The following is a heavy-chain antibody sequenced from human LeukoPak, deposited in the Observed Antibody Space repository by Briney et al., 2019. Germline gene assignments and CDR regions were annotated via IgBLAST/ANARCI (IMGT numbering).Heavy chain of an antibody. J-gene: IGHJ3*02. Sequence: GGSLRLSCAASGFRFNTYSMKGGRDAPGEGVEWGSSIRGSSAHIFYAESVKGRFSISTDNAKNSLYMHMNSLREQDTAVYYSASRYCTTTNCYSFDNWGQGTMVTVSS. CDR1: GFRFNTYS. V-gene: IGHV3-21*03. CDR2: IRGSSAHI. D-gene: IGHD2-2*01. CDR3: ASRYCTTTNCYSFDN.